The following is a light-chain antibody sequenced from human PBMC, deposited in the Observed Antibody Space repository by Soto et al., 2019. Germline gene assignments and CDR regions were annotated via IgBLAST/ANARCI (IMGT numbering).Light chain of an antibody. Sequence: QSALTQPPSASGSPGHSVTISCAGAANNIGGYNFVSWYQQHPGKAPNLIISEFRERPSGVPDRFSGSKSGNTASLTVSGLQAEDEADYYCSSYAGSNNVIFGGGTKVTVL. CDR1: ANNIGGYNF. J-gene: IGLJ2*01. CDR3: SSYAGSNNVI. V-gene: IGLV2-8*01. CDR2: EFR.